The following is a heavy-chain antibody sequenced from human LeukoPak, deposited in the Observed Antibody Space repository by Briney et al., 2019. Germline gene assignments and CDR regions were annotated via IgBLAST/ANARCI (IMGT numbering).Heavy chain of an antibody. D-gene: IGHD5-24*01. J-gene: IGHJ4*02. CDR2: INPSGST. CDR1: GGSFSGYY. CDR3: ARGQGRDGYNGILEY. V-gene: IGHV4-34*01. Sequence: SETLSLTCAVYGGSFSGYYWTWIRQPPGKGLEWIGEINPSGSTNYNPSLKRRVTISVDTSKNQFSLKLRSVTAADTAVFYCARGQGRDGYNGILEYWGQGALVTVSS.